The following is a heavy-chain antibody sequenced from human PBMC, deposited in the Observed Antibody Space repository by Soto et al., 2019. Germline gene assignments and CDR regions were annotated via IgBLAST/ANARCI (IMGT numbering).Heavy chain of an antibody. Sequence: QVQLVQSGAEVREPGSSVKVSCKASGGSFSSYRINWVRQAPGQGLEWVGGIVPIYRTADYAQKFQGRVFITADETASTTYLQLFSLKSHDAAVFYCSRDSGAKLSSSWGQGTLVTVSS. CDR2: IVPIYRTA. V-gene: IGHV1-69*01. D-gene: IGHD6-13*01. J-gene: IGHJ4*02. CDR3: SRDSGAKLSSS. CDR1: GGSFSSYR.